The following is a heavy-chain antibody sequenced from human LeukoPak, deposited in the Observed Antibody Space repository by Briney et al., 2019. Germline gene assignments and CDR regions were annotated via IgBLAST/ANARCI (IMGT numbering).Heavy chain of an antibody. J-gene: IGHJ4*02. CDR3: VVIVLG. D-gene: IGHD2-8*02. CDR1: GFTLTNYW. CDR2: ISSDVTTT. V-gene: IGHV3-74*01. Sequence: GGSLRLSCAASGFTLTNYWMHWVRQAPGQGLVWVSRISSDVTTTNYAHSVRGGFTISRDNAQNMLYLQMNGLRAEDTAIYYCVVIVLGWGQGTLVTVSS.